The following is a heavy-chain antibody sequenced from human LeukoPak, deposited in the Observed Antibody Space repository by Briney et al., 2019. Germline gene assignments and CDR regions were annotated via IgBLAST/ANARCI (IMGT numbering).Heavy chain of an antibody. V-gene: IGHV3-66*02. D-gene: IGHD1-14*01. CDR1: GFTVSSNY. CDR3: ARGPEPRYFDY. Sequence: PGGSLRLSCAASGFTVSSNYMNWVRQAPGKGLEWVSIIYSGDSTYYADSVKGRFTTSRDNSKSTLYLQMNSLRVEDTAVYYCARGPEPRYFDYWGQGTLVTVSS. J-gene: IGHJ4*02. CDR2: IYSGDST.